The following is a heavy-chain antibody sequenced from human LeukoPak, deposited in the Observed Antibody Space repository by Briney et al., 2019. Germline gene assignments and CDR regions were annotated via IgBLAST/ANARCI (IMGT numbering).Heavy chain of an antibody. J-gene: IGHJ4*02. CDR1: GFTFSSYG. V-gene: IGHV3-30*02. CDR2: IRYDGSNK. Sequence: GGSLRLSCAESGFTFSSYGMHWVRQAPGKGLEWVAFIRYDGSNKYYADSVKGRFTISRDNSKNTLYLQMNSLRAEDTAVYYCARRAGAYSHPYDYWGQGTLVTVSS. CDR3: ARRAGAYSHPYDY. D-gene: IGHD4/OR15-4a*01.